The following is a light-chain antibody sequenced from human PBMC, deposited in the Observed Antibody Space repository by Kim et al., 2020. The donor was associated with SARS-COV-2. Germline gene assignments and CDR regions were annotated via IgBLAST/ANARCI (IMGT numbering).Light chain of an antibody. V-gene: IGLV2-14*03. Sequence: GQSITISCTGTSSDVGGYNYVSWYQQHPGKAPKLMIYDVSNRPSRVSNRFSGSKSGNTASLTISGLQAEDEADYYCSSYTSSSTLVFGGGTKLPS. J-gene: IGLJ3*02. CDR3: SSYTSSSTLV. CDR2: DVS. CDR1: SSDVGGYNY.